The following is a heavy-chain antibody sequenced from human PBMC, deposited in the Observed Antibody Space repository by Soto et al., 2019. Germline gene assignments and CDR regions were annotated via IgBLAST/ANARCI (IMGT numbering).Heavy chain of an antibody. CDR3: ARGEGGYDILTGYYKAHHFDY. CDR1: GFTFSSFA. Sequence: EMQLLESGGGLVQPGGSLRLSCAASGFTFSSFAMSWVRQAPGKGLDWVSAISGSGGSTYSADSVKGRFTISRDNSKNTLYLQMSSLRAEDTAVYYCARGEGGYDILTGYYKAHHFDYWGQGVLVTVSS. D-gene: IGHD3-9*01. J-gene: IGHJ4*02. CDR2: ISGSGGST. V-gene: IGHV3-23*01.